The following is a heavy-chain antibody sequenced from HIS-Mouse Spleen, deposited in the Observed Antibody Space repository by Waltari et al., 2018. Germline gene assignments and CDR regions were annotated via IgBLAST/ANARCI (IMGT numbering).Heavy chain of an antibody. Sequence: QLQLQESGPGLVKPSETLSLTCTVPGGSISRSSYYWGWIRQPPEKGLEWIGSIYYSGSAYYNPSLKSRVTISVDTSKNQFSLKLSSVTAADTAVYYCARDRELYFDYWGQGTLVTVSS. CDR1: GGSISRSSYY. J-gene: IGHJ4*02. CDR2: IYYSGSA. CDR3: ARDRELYFDY. V-gene: IGHV4-39*07. D-gene: IGHD1-26*01.